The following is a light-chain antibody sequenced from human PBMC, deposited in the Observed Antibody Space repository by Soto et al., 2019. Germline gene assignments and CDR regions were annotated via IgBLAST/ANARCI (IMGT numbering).Light chain of an antibody. Sequence: EIVMTQSPATLSVSPGEKATLSCRASQSVNNNLAWYLQKPGRAPRLLIYFASTRATGIPARFSGSGSGTEFTLTISSLQSEDFAVYYCQQYNKWPLTFGGGTKVETK. V-gene: IGKV3-15*01. J-gene: IGKJ4*01. CDR2: FAS. CDR3: QQYNKWPLT. CDR1: QSVNNN.